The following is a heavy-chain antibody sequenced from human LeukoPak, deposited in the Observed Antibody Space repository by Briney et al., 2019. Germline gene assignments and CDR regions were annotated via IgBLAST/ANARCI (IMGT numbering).Heavy chain of an antibody. D-gene: IGHD3-10*01. V-gene: IGHV3-9*01. CDR1: GFTFDDYA. CDR3: AKGGSGSYFDY. J-gene: IGHJ4*02. Sequence: GGSLRLSCAASGFTFDDYAVHWVRQAPGKGLEWVSGISWNSGSIGYADSVKGRFTISRDNAKNSLYLQMNSLRAEDTALYYCAKGGSGSYFDYWGQGTLVTVSS. CDR2: ISWNSGSI.